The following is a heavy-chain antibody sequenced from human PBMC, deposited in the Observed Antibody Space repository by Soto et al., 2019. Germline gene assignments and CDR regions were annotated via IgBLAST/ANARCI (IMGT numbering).Heavy chain of an antibody. CDR1: GYSFTTYA. J-gene: IGHJ6*02. V-gene: IGHV1-3*01. CDR3: AREQSARGWGYGTEV. Sequence: QVQLVQSGAEVKKPGASVKVSCQASGYSFTTYAIHWVRQAPGQGLEWMGWINVGNGNTRLSQKFQGRVTISRDTSASTAYMEVSSLRSEDTAVYYCAREQSARGWGYGTEVWGQGTTI. CDR2: INVGNGNT. D-gene: IGHD1-26*01.